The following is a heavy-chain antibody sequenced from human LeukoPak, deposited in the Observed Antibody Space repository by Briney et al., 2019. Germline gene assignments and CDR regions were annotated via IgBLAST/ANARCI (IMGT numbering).Heavy chain of an antibody. D-gene: IGHD3-22*01. CDR1: GGSISSYY. V-gene: IGHV4-59*01. CDR3: ARFLINYYDNSCDAFDI. J-gene: IGHJ3*02. CDR2: IYYSGST. Sequence: SETLSLTCTVSGGSISSYYWSWIRQPPGKGLEWIGYIYYSGSTNYNPSLKSRVTISVDTSKNQFSLKLSSVTAADTAVYYRARFLINYYDNSCDAFDIWGQGTMVTVSS.